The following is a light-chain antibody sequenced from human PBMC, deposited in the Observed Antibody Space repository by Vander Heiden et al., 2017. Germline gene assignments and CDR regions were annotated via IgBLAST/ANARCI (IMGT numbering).Light chain of an antibody. V-gene: IGKV1-9*01. CDR3: QQLNSDPFT. CDR2: AAS. Sequence: IQLTQSPSFLSASVGDRVTITCRASQGISSYLAWYQQKPGKAPKLLIYAASTLQSGVPSRFSGSGSGTEFTLTISSLQPEDFATYYCQQLNSDPFTFGQGTKVDIK. CDR1: QGISSY. J-gene: IGKJ3*01.